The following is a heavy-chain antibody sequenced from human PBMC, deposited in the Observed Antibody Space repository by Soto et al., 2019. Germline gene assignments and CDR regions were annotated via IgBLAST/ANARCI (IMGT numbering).Heavy chain of an antibody. CDR2: IWYDGSNK. J-gene: IGHJ6*02. V-gene: IGHV3-33*01. D-gene: IGHD6-25*01. Sequence: GGSLRLSCAASGFTFSSYGMHWVRQAPGKGLEWVAVIWYDGSNKYYADSVKGRFTISRDNSKNTLYLQMNSLRAEDTAVYYCARGKFSGSGGMDVWGQGTTVTVSS. CDR3: ARGKFSGSGGMDV. CDR1: GFTFSSYG.